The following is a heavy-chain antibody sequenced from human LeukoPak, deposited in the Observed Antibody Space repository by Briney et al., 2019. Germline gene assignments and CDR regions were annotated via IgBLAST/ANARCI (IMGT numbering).Heavy chain of an antibody. CDR3: ARRFFKVDYYDSSGYYSLFDY. D-gene: IGHD3-22*01. CDR2: IYPGDSDT. J-gene: IGHJ4*02. Sequence: PGESLKISRKGSGYSFTSYWIGWVRQMPGKGLEWMGIIYPGDSDTRYSPSFQGQVTISADKSISTAYLQWSSLKASDTAMYYCARRFFKVDYYDSSGYYSLFDYWGQGTLVTVSS. V-gene: IGHV5-51*03. CDR1: GYSFTSYW.